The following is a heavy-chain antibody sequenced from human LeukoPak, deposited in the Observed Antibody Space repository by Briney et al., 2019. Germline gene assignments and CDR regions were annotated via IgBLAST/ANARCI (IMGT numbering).Heavy chain of an antibody. CDR2: IYTNGNT. D-gene: IGHD3-10*01. Sequence: PSETLSLTCTVSGGSISSTGYCWSWIRQPAGKGLEWIGHIYTNGNTNYNPSLKSRVTTSVDTSKNQFSLKLSSVTAADTAVYYCARDPGTMARGSRRGYDDYYYYMDVWGKGTTVTISS. V-gene: IGHV4-61*09. J-gene: IGHJ6*03. CDR3: ARDPGTMARGSRRGYDDYYYYMDV. CDR1: GGSISSTGYC.